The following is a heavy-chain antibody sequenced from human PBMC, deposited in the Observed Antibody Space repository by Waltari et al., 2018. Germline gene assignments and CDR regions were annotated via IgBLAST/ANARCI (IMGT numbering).Heavy chain of an antibody. D-gene: IGHD5-12*01. CDR3: ASRVATIRGYYYYGMDV. V-gene: IGHV1-69*08. J-gene: IGHJ6*02. CDR2: IIPIFGTA. Sequence: QVQLVQSGAEVKKPGSSVKVSCKASVGTFSSYAISWVRQAPGQGLEWMGRIIPIFGTANYAQKLQGRVTSTADKSTSTAYMELSSLRSEDTAVYYCASRVATIRGYYYYGMDVWGQGTTVTVSS. CDR1: VGTFSSYA.